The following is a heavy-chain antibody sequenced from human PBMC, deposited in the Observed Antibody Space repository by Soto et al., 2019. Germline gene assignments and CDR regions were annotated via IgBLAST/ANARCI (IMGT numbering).Heavy chain of an antibody. Sequence: EVQLVESGGGLVQPGGSLRLSCAASGFSFSNYAMDWVRQAPGKGLEWVSYISGSSSNIRYADSVKGRFTISRDNAKSSVYLQMNSLRADDTAVYYCASDPSRASDWARYLDLWGRGTLVTVSS. CDR1: GFSFSNYA. V-gene: IGHV3-48*01. D-gene: IGHD2-21*01. J-gene: IGHJ2*01. CDR3: ASDPSRASDWARYLDL. CDR2: ISGSSSNI.